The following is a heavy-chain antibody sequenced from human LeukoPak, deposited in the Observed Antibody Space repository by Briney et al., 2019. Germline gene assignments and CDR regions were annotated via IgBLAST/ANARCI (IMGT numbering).Heavy chain of an antibody. V-gene: IGHV3-74*01. D-gene: IGHD3-10*01. CDR2: TNSDVSTT. CDR1: GLTFSSFW. CDR3: GRGMRDYYGLDY. J-gene: IGHJ4*02. Sequence: PGGSLRLSCAASGLTFSSFWMHWVRQAPGKGLVWVSHTNSDVSTTDYADSVRGRFTISRDNAKNTLFLQMNSLAVEDTAVYYCGRGMRDYYGLDYWGQGILVTVSS.